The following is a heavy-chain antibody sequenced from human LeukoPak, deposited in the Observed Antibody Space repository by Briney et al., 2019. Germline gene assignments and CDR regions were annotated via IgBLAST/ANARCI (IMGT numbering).Heavy chain of an antibody. Sequence: ASVKVSCKASGYTFSGYGISWVRRAPGQGLEWMGWITSYNGNTKYAQQLQGRVTMTTDTSTGTAYMELRSLRSDDTAVYYCARAGAAAGTPFDYWGQGTLVTVSS. CDR3: ARAGAAAGTPFDY. D-gene: IGHD6-13*01. CDR2: ITSYNGNT. CDR1: GYTFSGYG. J-gene: IGHJ4*02. V-gene: IGHV1-18*01.